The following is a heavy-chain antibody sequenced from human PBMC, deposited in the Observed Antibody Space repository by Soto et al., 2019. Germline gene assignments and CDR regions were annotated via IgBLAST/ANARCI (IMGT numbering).Heavy chain of an antibody. Sequence: QVQLQESGPGLVKPSQTLSLTCTVSGGSISRGGYYWSWIRQHPGKGLEWIGYIYYSGSTYYNPSLMSRVTISVDTSKNQFSLKLSSVTAADTAVYYCARDETGYYYYRDVWGKGTTVTVSS. CDR3: ARDETGYYYYRDV. CDR1: GGSISRGGYY. V-gene: IGHV4-31*03. CDR2: IYYSGST. J-gene: IGHJ6*03.